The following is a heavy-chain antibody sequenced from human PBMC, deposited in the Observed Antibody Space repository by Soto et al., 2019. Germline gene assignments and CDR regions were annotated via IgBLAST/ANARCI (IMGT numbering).Heavy chain of an antibody. CDR1: GFTFSSYA. D-gene: IGHD1-26*01. Sequence: GGSLRLSCAASGFTFSSYAMSWVRQAPGKGLEWVSAISGSGGSTYYADSVKGRFTISRDNSKNTLYLQMNSLRAEDTAVYYCARRNAGGARKTGYSQFDPWGQGTLVTVSS. J-gene: IGHJ5*02. CDR3: ARRNAGGARKTGYSQFDP. CDR2: ISGSGGST. V-gene: IGHV3-23*01.